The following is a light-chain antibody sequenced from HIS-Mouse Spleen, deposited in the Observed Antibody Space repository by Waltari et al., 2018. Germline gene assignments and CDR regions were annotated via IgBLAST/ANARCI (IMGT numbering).Light chain of an antibody. Sequence: QSALTQPRPVSGSPGQSVTIPCTGTSSYDGGYNDVTWYQQHPGKAPKLMIYDVSKRPSGVPDRFSGSKSGNTASLTISGLQAEDEADYYCCSYAGSYTYVFGTGTKVTVL. V-gene: IGLV2-11*01. CDR1: SSYDGGYND. J-gene: IGLJ1*01. CDR3: CSYAGSYTYV. CDR2: DVS.